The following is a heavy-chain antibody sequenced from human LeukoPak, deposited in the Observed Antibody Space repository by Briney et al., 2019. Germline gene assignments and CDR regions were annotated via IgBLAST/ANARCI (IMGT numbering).Heavy chain of an antibody. V-gene: IGHV3-23*01. Sequence: PGGSLRLSCAASGFTFSSHGMNWVRQAPGEGREWGSGITGGGGNRYYADSVKGRFTISRDNSKNTLYLQMNSLRAEDTAGYYCARSGRRYCSGGRCYYFDYWGQGTLVTVSS. J-gene: IGHJ4*02. CDR3: ARSGRRYCSGGRCYYFDY. CDR2: ITGGGGNR. CDR1: GFTFSSHG. D-gene: IGHD2-15*01.